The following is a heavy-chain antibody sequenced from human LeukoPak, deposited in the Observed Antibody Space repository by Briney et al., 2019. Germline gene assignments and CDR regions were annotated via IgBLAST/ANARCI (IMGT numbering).Heavy chain of an antibody. D-gene: IGHD2-2*01. CDR2: INPNSGGT. CDR1: GYTFTGYY. J-gene: IGHJ6*02. Sequence: GASVKVSCKASGYTFTGYYMHWVRQAPGQGLEWMGWINPNSGGTNYAQKFQGRVTMTRDTSISTAYMELSRLRSDDTAVYYCARAMYCSSTSCYLYYYYGMDVWGQGITVIVSS. CDR3: ARAMYCSSTSCYLYYYYGMDV. V-gene: IGHV1-2*02.